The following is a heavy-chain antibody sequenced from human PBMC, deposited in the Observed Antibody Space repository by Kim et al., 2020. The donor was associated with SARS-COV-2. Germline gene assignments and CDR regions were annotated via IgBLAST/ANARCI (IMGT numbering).Heavy chain of an antibody. CDR3: ARGFYGSGSYYNVVRGLKYYYYGMDV. J-gene: IGHJ6*02. D-gene: IGHD3-10*01. CDR2: IIPIFGTP. CDR1: GGNFSNYA. Sequence: SVKVSCKASGGNFSNYAISWVRQAPGQGLEWMGGIIPIFGTPNYAQKFQDRVTITADESTSTAYMELSSLRSEDTAVYYCARGFYGSGSYYNVVRGLKYYYYGMDVWGQGTTVTVSS. V-gene: IGHV1-69*13.